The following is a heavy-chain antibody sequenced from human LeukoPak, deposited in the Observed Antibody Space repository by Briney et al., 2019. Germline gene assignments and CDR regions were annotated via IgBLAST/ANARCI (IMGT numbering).Heavy chain of an antibody. CDR3: ARGYSSDWYAPDY. CDR1: SGSVSSGSYY. Sequence: PSETLSLTCTVSSGSVSSGSYYWNWLRQPPGKGLEWIGYIYYSGSTNYNPSLKSRVTISVDTSKNQFSLRLSSVTAADTAVYYCARGYSSDWYAPDYWGQGTLVTVSS. D-gene: IGHD6-19*01. V-gene: IGHV4-61*01. J-gene: IGHJ4*02. CDR2: IYYSGST.